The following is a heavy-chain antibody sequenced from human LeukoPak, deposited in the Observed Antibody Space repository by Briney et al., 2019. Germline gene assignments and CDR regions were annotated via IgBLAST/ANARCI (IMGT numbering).Heavy chain of an antibody. V-gene: IGHV3-53*01. CDR1: GFSIRTYY. D-gene: IGHD3-22*01. J-gene: IGHJ3*01. Sequence: PGGSLRLSCEASGFSIRTYYMSWVRQVPGKGLEWVSVIYSGGTIRYADSVKGRFTFSGDNFKDTLNLQMNSLRADDTAVYYCVRAVHHNFYSDSSGYYGDAFDVWGQGTVVTVSS. CDR3: VRAVHHNFYSDSSGYYGDAFDV. CDR2: IYSGGTI.